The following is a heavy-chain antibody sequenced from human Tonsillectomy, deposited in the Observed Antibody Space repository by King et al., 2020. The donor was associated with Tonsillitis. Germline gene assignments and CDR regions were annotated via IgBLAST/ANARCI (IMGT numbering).Heavy chain of an antibody. Sequence: VQLVESGGGVVQPGRSLRLSCAASGFTFSSYDMHWVRQAPGKGLEWVAVIWYDGSNKYYADSVKGRFTISRDNSKNTLFLQMNSLRAEDTAVFYCANTRIDYAAVDIWRQGTMVTVFS. CDR3: ANTRIDYAAVDI. V-gene: IGHV3-33*06. CDR1: GFTFSSYD. D-gene: IGHD4-17*01. CDR2: IWYDGSNK. J-gene: IGHJ3*02.